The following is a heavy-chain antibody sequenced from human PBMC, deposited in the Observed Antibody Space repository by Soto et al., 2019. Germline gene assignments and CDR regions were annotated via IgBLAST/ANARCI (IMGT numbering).Heavy chain of an antibody. Sequence: ASVKVSCKASGYTFTSYGISWVRQAPGQGLEWMGWINTYNGNTNYAQNVQGRVTLTTDTSTSTAYMELRSLRSSDTAIYYCAMVDVYVTPSPQDVWGQGTTVTVSS. CDR3: AMVDVYVTPSPQDV. D-gene: IGHD3-16*01. CDR1: GYTFTSYG. V-gene: IGHV1-18*01. CDR2: INTYNGNT. J-gene: IGHJ6*02.